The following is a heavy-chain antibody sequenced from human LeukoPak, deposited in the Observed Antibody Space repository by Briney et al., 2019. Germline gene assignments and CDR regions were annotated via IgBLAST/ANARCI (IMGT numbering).Heavy chain of an antibody. CDR1: GFTFSSYS. V-gene: IGHV3-48*04. CDR3: ARDPRRIAAAGTFLW. D-gene: IGHD6-13*01. CDR2: ISSSGSTI. J-gene: IGHJ4*02. Sequence: PGGSLRLSCAASGFTFSSYSMNWVRQAPGKGLEWVSYISSSGSTIYYADSVKGRFTISRDNAKNSLYLQMNSLRAEDTAVYYCARDPRRIAAAGTFLWWGQGTLVTVSS.